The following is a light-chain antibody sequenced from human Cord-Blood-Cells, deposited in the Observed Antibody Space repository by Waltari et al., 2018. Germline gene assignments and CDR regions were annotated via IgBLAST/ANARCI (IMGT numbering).Light chain of an antibody. Sequence: QSVLTQPPSASGTPGQRVTISCSGSSSNIGSNYVYWYQQLPGTAPKLLICRNNRRPSGVPDRFSGSKSGTSASLAISGLRSEDEADYYCAAWDDSSWVFGGGTKLTVL. CDR2: RNN. J-gene: IGLJ3*02. CDR1: SSNIGSNY. V-gene: IGLV1-47*01. CDR3: AAWDDSSWV.